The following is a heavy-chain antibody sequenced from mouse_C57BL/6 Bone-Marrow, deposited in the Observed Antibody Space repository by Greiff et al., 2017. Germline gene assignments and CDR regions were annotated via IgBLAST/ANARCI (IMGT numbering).Heavy chain of an antibody. J-gene: IGHJ4*01. CDR1: GFSLTSYG. Sequence: QVQLQQSGPGLVAPSQSLSITCTVSGFSLTSYGVHWVRQPPGKGLEWLVVIWSDGSTTYNSALKSRLSISKDNSKSPVFLKMNSLQTDDTAMYYCARHKARSNAMDYWGLGTSVTVSS. V-gene: IGHV2-6-1*01. CDR3: ARHKARSNAMDY. CDR2: IWSDGST. D-gene: IGHD1-1*01.